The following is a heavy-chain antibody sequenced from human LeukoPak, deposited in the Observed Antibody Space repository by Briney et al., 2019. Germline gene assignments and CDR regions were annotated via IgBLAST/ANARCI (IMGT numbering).Heavy chain of an antibody. D-gene: IGHD3-10*01. V-gene: IGHV1-8*01. J-gene: IGHJ4*02. CDR2: MNPNSGNT. CDR3: ARGWAMVRGVIIKPFGY. Sequence: ASVKVSCKVSGYTLNEVSMHWVRQATGQGLEWMGWMNPNSGNTGYAQKFQGRVTMTRNTSISTAYMELSSLRSEDTAVYYCARGWAMVRGVIIKPFGYWGQGTLVTVSS. CDR1: GYTLNEVS.